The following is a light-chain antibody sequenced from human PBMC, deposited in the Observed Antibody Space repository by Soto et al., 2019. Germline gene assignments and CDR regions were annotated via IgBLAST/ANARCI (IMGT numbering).Light chain of an antibody. CDR2: DAS. CDR1: QDISNL. CDR3: QQYENLPIT. V-gene: IGKV1-33*01. Sequence: DIQITQWRSCLWSALLDIVSITCQATQDISNLLNWFQQKPGKAPKLLIYDASNLETGVPSRFSGSGSGTDFTFTISSLQAEDIATYYCQQYENLPITFGQGTRLEIK. J-gene: IGKJ5*01.